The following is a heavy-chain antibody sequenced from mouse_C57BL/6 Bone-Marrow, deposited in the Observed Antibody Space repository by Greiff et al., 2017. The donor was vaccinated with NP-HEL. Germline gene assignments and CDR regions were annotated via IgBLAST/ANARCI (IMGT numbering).Heavy chain of an antibody. D-gene: IGHD2-4*01. CDR2: ISSGGDYI. CDR1: GFTFSSYA. Sequence: EVNVVESGEGLVKPGGSLKLSCAASGFTFSSYAMSWVRQTPEKRLAWVAYISSGGDYIYYADTVQGRFTISRDNARNTLYLQMSSLKSEDTAMYYCTRRDDYDWYFDVWGTGTTVTVSS. V-gene: IGHV5-9-1*02. J-gene: IGHJ1*03. CDR3: TRRDDYDWYFDV.